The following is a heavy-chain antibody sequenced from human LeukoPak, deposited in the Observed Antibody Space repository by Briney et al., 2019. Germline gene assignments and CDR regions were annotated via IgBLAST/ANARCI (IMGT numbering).Heavy chain of an antibody. V-gene: IGHV1-2*02. CDR3: ARGREILVVPFYYYIDV. CDR2: INPKTGGT. J-gene: IGHJ6*03. CDR1: GYRFTGFF. D-gene: IGHD2-2*01. Sequence: ASVNVSCKTSGYRFTGFFIHWVRLAPGQGLEWMGWINPKTGGTNYGQKFHGRVTMTRDTSVSTVYMELSRLRYDDTVVYYCARGREILVVPFYYYIDVWGRGTTVTVSS.